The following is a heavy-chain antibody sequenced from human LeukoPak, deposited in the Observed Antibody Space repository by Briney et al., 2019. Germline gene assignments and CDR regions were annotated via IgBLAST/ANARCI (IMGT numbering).Heavy chain of an antibody. V-gene: IGHV4-59*01. D-gene: IGHD6-13*01. CDR3: ARTMYSSSWMYYFDY. CDR2: IYYSGST. CDR1: GGSISSYY. Sequence: PSETLSLTCTVSGGSISSYYWSWIRQPPGKGLEWIGYIYYSGSTNYNPSLKSRVTISVDTSKNQSSLKLSSVTAADTAVYYCARTMYSSSWMYYFDYWGQGTLVTVSS. J-gene: IGHJ4*02.